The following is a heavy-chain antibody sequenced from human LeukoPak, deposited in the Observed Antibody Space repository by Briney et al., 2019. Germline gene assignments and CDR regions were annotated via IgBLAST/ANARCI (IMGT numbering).Heavy chain of an antibody. Sequence: GGSPRLSRTPSGFTFRGYAMRGVPEAPGKGLEWISSMSSGSSYIYYADSVRGRFTISRDNTKNSLSLQMNNLRGEDTGIYYCARDRPAGASRVFVVQWGQGTPVTVSS. CDR1: GFTFRGYA. J-gene: IGHJ4*02. CDR2: MSSGSSYI. D-gene: IGHD2-15*01. CDR3: ARDRPAGASRVFVVQ. V-gene: IGHV3-21*06.